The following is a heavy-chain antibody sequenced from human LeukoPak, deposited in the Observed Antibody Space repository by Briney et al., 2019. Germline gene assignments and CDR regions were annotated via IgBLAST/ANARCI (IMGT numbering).Heavy chain of an antibody. D-gene: IGHD2-15*01. V-gene: IGHV3-48*04. Sequence: TGGSLRLSCAASGFTFSSYSMNRVRQAPGKGLEWVSYISSSSSTIYYADSVKGRFTISRDNAKNSLYLQMNSLRAEDTAVYYCARDVAGFDYWGQGTLVTVSS. CDR2: ISSSSSTI. CDR1: GFTFSSYS. CDR3: ARDVAGFDY. J-gene: IGHJ4*02.